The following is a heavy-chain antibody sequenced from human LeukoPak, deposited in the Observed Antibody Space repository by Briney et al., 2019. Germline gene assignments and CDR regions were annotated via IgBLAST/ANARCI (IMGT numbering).Heavy chain of an antibody. D-gene: IGHD4-17*01. V-gene: IGHV4-34*01. CDR1: GGSFSGYY. J-gene: IGHJ4*02. CDR3: ARGDYGDSFDY. Sequence: SETLSLTCAVYGGSFSGYYWSWLRQPPGKGLEWIGEINHSGSTNYNPSLKSRVTISVDTSKNQFSLKLSSVTAADTAVYYCARGDYGDSFDYWGQGTLVTVSS. CDR2: INHSGST.